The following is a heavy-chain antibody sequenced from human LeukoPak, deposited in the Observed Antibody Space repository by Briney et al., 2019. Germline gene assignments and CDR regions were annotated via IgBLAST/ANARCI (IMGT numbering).Heavy chain of an antibody. CDR2: LRYDGNNK. Sequence: GGSLRLSCAASGFTFSSYAMHWVRQAPGKGLEWVAILRYDGNNKCYTDSVKGRFTISRDNSKNTLYLQMNSLRAEDTAVYLCAKDPGSGSYYPYYFDYWGQGTLVTVSS. CDR1: GFTFSSYA. CDR3: AKDPGSGSYYPYYFDY. J-gene: IGHJ4*02. D-gene: IGHD3-10*01. V-gene: IGHV3-30*02.